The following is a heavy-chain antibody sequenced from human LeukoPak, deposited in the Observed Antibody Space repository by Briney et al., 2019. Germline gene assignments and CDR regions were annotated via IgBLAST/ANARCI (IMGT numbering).Heavy chain of an antibody. V-gene: IGHV3-43D*03. CDR1: GFTFDDYA. J-gene: IGHJ4*02. CDR3: AKDRSGYYWDY. D-gene: IGHD3-22*01. Sequence: PGGSLRLSCAASGFTFDDYAMHWVRQAPGKGLEWVSLISWDGGSTYYADSVKGQFTISRDNSKNSLYLQMNSLRAEDTALYYCAKDRSGYYWDYWGQGTLVTVSS. CDR2: ISWDGGST.